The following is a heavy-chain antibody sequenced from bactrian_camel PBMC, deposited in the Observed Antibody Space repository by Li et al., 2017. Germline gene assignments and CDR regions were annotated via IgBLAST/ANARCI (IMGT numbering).Heavy chain of an antibody. J-gene: IGHJ4*01. Sequence: DVQLVESGGGSVRAGETLRLSCTASGFSFDDSDMGWYRKAPGNECELVSFLSPDGSTRYADSVKGRFTVSQDNAKNSVYLQMNSLKTEDTAVYYCAAEGSPLWCWVYHYWGQGTQVTVS. CDR2: LSPDGST. D-gene: IGHD3*01. V-gene: IGHV3S66*01. CDR1: GFSFDDSD. CDR3: AAEGSPLWCWVYHY.